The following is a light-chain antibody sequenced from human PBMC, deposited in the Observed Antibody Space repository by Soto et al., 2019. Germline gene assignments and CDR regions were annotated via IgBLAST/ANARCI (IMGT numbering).Light chain of an antibody. CDR1: QSVSSY. J-gene: IGKJ1*01. Sequence: EIVLTQSPATLSLSPGERATLSCRASQSVSSYLAWYQQKPGQAPRLLIYDASNRATGIPARFSGSGSGTDFTLTISSLEPEDFAVYYCKQRSNWPTWTFGQGTKV. V-gene: IGKV3-11*01. CDR2: DAS. CDR3: KQRSNWPTWT.